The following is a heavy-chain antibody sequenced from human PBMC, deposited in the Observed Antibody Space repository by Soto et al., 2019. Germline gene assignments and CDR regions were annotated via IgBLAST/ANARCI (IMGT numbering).Heavy chain of an antibody. CDR1: GFTFSSYA. CDR2: ISGSGGST. CDR3: AKDGTYCGGDCYPNWFDP. J-gene: IGHJ5*02. V-gene: IGHV3-23*01. D-gene: IGHD2-21*02. Sequence: PGGSLRLSCAASGFTFSSYAMSWVRQAPGKGLEWVSAISGSGGSTYYADSVKGRFTISRDNSKNTLYLQMNSLRAEDTAVYYCAKDGTYCGGDCYPNWFDPWGQGTLVTVSS.